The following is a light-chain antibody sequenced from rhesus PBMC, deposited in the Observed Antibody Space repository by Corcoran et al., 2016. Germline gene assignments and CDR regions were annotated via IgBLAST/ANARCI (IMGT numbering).Light chain of an antibody. J-gene: IGKJ4*01. CDR1: QSLSNF. V-gene: IGKV1S9*01. CDR2: RAA. CDR3: QQGYNYPLT. Sequence: DIQMTQSPSSLSASVGDRVTITCQASQSLSNFLNWYQQKPGKIPKLLIYRAASLQSGLPSRFSGSGSGTDFTLTISSLQPEEFATYCCQQGYNYPLTFGGGTKVELK.